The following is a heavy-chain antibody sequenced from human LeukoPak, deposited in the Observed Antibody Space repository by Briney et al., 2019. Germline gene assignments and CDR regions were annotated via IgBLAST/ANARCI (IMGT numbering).Heavy chain of an antibody. CDR3: ARVGDCGRASCYAIDY. Sequence: GGSLRLSFAASRFTFSSNYMSWVRQAPGKGLDWVPIIYSGGSAYYTDSVRGRFIISRDISKNTLYLPMNSLRAEDTAVYYCARVGDCGRASCYAIDYWGQGTLVTVSS. V-gene: IGHV3-66*01. J-gene: IGHJ4*02. CDR1: RFTFSSNY. CDR2: IYSGGSA. D-gene: IGHD2-2*01.